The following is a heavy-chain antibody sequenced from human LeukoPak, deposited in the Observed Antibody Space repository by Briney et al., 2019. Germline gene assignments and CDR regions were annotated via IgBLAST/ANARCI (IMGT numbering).Heavy chain of an antibody. CDR1: GFTFSSYA. J-gene: IGHJ6*02. CDR2: ISGSGGST. V-gene: IGHV3-23*01. D-gene: IGHD1-7*01. CDR3: AKDGWNYDYYYYYGMDV. Sequence: GGSLRLSCAASGFTFSSYAMSWVRQAPGKGLEGVSAISGSGGSTYYADSVKGRFTISRDNSKNTLYLQMNSLRAEDTAVYYCAKDGWNYDYYYYYGMDVWGQGTTVTVSS.